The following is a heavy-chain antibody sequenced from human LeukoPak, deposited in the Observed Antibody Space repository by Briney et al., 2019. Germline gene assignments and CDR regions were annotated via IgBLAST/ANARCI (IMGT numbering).Heavy chain of an antibody. J-gene: IGHJ4*02. CDR2: IWYDGSNK. CDR1: GFSLGSYG. CDR3: ARENPTCSSTNCYFDY. D-gene: IGHD2-2*01. Sequence: GGSLRLSCAASGFSLGSYGMHWVRQAPGKGLEWVAVIWYDGSNKDYADAVKGRFAISRDNSKNTLFLQMNSLRADDTAVYYCARENPTCSSTNCYFDYWGQGTLVTVSS. V-gene: IGHV3-33*01.